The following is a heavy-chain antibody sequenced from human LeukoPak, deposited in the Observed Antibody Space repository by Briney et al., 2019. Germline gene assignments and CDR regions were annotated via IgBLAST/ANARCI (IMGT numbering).Heavy chain of an antibody. CDR2: IYYSGST. CDR3: ARYIVVVTASWYFDY. J-gene: IGHJ4*02. V-gene: IGHV4-39*01. D-gene: IGHD2-21*02. CDR1: GGSISSYY. Sequence: SETLSLTCTVSGGSISSYYWGWIRQPPGKGLEWIGSIYYSGSTYYNPSLKSRVTISVDTSKNQFSLKLSSVTAADTAVYYCARYIVVVTASWYFDYWGQGTLVTVSS.